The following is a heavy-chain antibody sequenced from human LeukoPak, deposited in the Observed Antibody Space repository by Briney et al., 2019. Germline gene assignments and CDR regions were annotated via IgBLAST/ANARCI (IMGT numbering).Heavy chain of an antibody. CDR2: ISGSGGNT. D-gene: IGHD3-22*01. J-gene: IGHJ3*02. CDR3: AKDDTYNYDSIDAFDI. V-gene: IGHV3-23*01. Sequence: PGGSLRLSCAASGFTFSNYGLSWVRQAPGKGLEWVSAISGSGGNTYYADSVKGRFTISRDNSKNTLYLQMNSLRAEDTAVYYCAKDDTYNYDSIDAFDIWGQGTMVTVSS. CDR1: GFTFSNYG.